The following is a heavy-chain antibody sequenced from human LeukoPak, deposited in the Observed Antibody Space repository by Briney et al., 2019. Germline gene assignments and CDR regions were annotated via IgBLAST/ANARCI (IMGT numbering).Heavy chain of an antibody. CDR3: ARPKTQQLSSLNF. J-gene: IGHJ4*02. Sequence: ASVKVSCKASGYTFTGYYLHWVRQAPGQGLEWMGWINSNTGGTNYAQKFQGRVTMTRHTSIRTAYMELSRLRSDDTAVYYCARPKTQQLSSLNFWGQGILVTVSS. CDR2: INSNTGGT. D-gene: IGHD6-13*01. V-gene: IGHV1-2*02. CDR1: GYTFTGYY.